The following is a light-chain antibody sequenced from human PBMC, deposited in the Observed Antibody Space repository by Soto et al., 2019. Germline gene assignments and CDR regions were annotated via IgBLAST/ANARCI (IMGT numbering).Light chain of an antibody. CDR3: QKYNSAAFT. J-gene: IGKJ3*01. V-gene: IGKV1-27*01. Sequence: DIQMTQSPSSLSASVGDRVAITLRASQGISTYLAWYQEKPGKVPKLLIYAASTLQSRVTSRISGSGSGTDFTIPISRLQHGDVATYYWQKYNSAAFTFGHGTKGYIK. CDR1: QGISTY. CDR2: AAS.